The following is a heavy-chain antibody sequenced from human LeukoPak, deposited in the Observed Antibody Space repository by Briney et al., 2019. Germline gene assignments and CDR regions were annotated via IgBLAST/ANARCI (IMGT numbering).Heavy chain of an antibody. V-gene: IGHV3-30*02. Sequence: GGSLRLSCAASGFTFSSYGMHWVRQAPGKGLEWVAFIRYDGSNKYYADSVKGRFTISRDNSKSTLYLQMNSLRAEDTAVYYCAKDTTPPKAGFDPWGQGTLVTVSS. CDR1: GFTFSSYG. D-gene: IGHD1-14*01. J-gene: IGHJ5*02. CDR2: IRYDGSNK. CDR3: AKDTTPPKAGFDP.